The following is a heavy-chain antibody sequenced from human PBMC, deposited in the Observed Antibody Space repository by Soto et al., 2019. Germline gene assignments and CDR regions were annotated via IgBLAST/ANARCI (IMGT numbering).Heavy chain of an antibody. D-gene: IGHD3-10*01. V-gene: IGHV3-33*01. CDR1: GYTFIRYG. CDR2: IWYDGSNK. Sequence: QVKLVESGGGVVQPGMSLRLSCAASGYTFIRYGMHWVRQAPGKGLEWVAVIWYDGSNKYYADSVKGRLTISRDNSKNTVFLQMDSLRVEDTALYYCARDGSGGAWGWFDSWGQGTLVSVSS. CDR3: ARDGSGGAWGWFDS. J-gene: IGHJ5*01.